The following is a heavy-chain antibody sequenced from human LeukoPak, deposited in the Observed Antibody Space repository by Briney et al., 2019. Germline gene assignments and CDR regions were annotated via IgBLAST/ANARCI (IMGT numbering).Heavy chain of an antibody. D-gene: IGHD3-9*01. CDR1: GYTFTSYY. V-gene: IGHV1-46*01. CDR3: ARELPDTLLDP. J-gene: IGHJ5*02. CDR2: INPSGGST. Sequence: ASVKVSCRASGYTFTSYYMHWVRQAPGQGLEWMGIINPSGGSTSYAQKFQGRVTLTRDTSTSTVYMELSSLRSEDTAVYYCARELPDTLLDPWGQGTLVTVSS.